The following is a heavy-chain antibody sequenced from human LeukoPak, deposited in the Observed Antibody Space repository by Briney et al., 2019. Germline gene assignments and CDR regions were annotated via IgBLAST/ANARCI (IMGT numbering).Heavy chain of an antibody. D-gene: IGHD3-10*01. V-gene: IGHV3-7*01. Sequence: PGRSLRLSCAASGFTFSSYGMHWVRQAPGKGLEWVANIKLDGSEKNYVDSVRGRFTISRDNAKNTLYLQMNSLRAEDTAIYYCFREGGDWGQGTLVTVSS. CDR3: FREGGD. CDR2: IKLDGSEK. CDR1: GFTFSSYG. J-gene: IGHJ4*02.